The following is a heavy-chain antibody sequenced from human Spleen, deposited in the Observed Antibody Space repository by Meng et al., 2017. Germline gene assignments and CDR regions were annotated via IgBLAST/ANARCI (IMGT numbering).Heavy chain of an antibody. V-gene: IGHV1-2*06. CDR3: VRDENISLGKLFGDY. J-gene: IGHJ4*02. CDR1: GYTFTSYA. Sequence: ASVKVSCKASGYTFTSYAMHWVRQAPGQRLEWLGHINPNSGDTLYAQKFQGRVSMTGDTSISTAYVELSSLRSDDTAVYYCVRDENISLGKLFGDYWGQGTMVTVSS. CDR2: INPNSGDT. D-gene: IGHD2-21*01.